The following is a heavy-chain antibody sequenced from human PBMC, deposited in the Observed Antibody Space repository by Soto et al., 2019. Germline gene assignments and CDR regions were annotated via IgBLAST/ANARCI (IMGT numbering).Heavy chain of an antibody. CDR2: ISAYNGNT. CDR1: GYTFTSYG. D-gene: IGHD6-6*01. Sequence: ASVKVSCKASGYTFTSYGISWVQQAPGQGLEWMGWISAYNGNTNYAQKLQGRVTMTTDTSTSTAYMELRSLRSDDTAVYYCARGTKLAARPNRSFDPWGQGXLVTVYS. CDR3: ARGTKLAARPNRSFDP. V-gene: IGHV1-18*04. J-gene: IGHJ5*02.